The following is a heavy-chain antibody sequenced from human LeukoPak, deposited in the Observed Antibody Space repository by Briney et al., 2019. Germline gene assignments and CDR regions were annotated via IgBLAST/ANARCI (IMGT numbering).Heavy chain of an antibody. V-gene: IGHV4-4*07. J-gene: IGHJ6*03. CDR1: GGSISSYY. Sequence: PSETLSLTCTVSGGSISSYYWSWIRQPAGKGLEWIGRIYTSGSTNYNPSLKSRVTMSVDTSKNQFPLKLSSATAADTAVYYCARDLTRGFWSGYGFAHMDVWGKGTTVTVSS. D-gene: IGHD3-3*01. CDR2: IYTSGST. CDR3: ARDLTRGFWSGYGFAHMDV.